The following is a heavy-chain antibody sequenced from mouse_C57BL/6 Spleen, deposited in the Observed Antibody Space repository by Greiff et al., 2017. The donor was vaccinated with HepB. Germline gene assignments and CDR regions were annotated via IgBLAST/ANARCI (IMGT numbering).Heavy chain of an antibody. CDR3: ARDQGIYYDYEGWYFDV. D-gene: IGHD2-4*01. Sequence: EVKLMESEGGLVQPGSSMKLSCTASGFTFSDYYMAWVRQVPEKGLEWVANINYDGSSTYYLDSLKSRFIISRDNAKNILYLQMSSLKSEDTATYYCARDQGIYYDYEGWYFDVWGTGTTVTVSS. CDR1: GFTFSDYY. J-gene: IGHJ1*03. V-gene: IGHV5-16*01. CDR2: INYDGSST.